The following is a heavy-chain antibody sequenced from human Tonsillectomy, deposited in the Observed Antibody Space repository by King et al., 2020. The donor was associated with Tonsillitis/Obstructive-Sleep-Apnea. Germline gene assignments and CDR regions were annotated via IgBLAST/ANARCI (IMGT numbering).Heavy chain of an antibody. CDR3: ARDYGDYGDYYYMDV. D-gene: IGHD4-17*01. CDR2: INSDGSST. Sequence: VQLVESGGGLVQPGGSLRLSCAASGFTFSSYWMHWVRQAPGKGLVWVSRINSDGSSTSYADSVKGRFTISRDNAKNTLYLQMNSLRAEDTAVYYCARDYGDYGDYYYMDVWGKGTTVTVSS. V-gene: IGHV3-74*01. J-gene: IGHJ6*03. CDR1: GFTFSSYW.